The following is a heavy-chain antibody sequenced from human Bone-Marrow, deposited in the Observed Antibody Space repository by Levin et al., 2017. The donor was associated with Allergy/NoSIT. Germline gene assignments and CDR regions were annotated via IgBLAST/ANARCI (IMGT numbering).Heavy chain of an antibody. CDR2: AYYTGST. J-gene: IGHJ4*02. CDR3: ARGRRSLEWIFDY. Sequence: SLTLSLPCPISGDSIGTYYWTWIRPSPGKGLEWIGYAYYTGSTDYNPSLKSRVTISLDAAQNQFSLSLNSLTAADTALYYCARGRRSLEWIFDYWGQGILVTVSS. D-gene: IGHD3-3*01. CDR1: GDSIGTYY. V-gene: IGHV4-59*01.